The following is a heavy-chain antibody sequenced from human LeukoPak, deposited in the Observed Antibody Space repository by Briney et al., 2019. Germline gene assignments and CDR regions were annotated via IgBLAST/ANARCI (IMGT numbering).Heavy chain of an antibody. V-gene: IGHV3-33*01. CDR1: GFTFNNYG. CDR3: ARDGGVGSSGSTDY. CDR2: IWYDGSNK. Sequence: GGSLRLSCAASGFTFNNYGMHWVRQAPGKGLEWVAVIWYDGSNKYYADFVKGRFTISRDNSKNTLYLQMNSLRAEDTAVYYCARDGGVGSSGSTDYWGQGTLVTVSS. D-gene: IGHD6-19*01. J-gene: IGHJ4*02.